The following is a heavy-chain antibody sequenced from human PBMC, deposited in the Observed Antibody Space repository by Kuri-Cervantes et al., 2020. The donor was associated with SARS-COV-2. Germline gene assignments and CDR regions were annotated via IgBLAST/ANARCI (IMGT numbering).Heavy chain of an antibody. J-gene: IGHJ3*02. Sequence: SETLSLTCTVSGGSISSGDYYWSWIRQPPGKGLEWIGYIYYSGSTNYNPSLKSRVTISVDTSKNQFSLKLSSVTAADTTVYYCARDAPFYYDSSGYYYAGAFDIWGQGTMVTVSS. V-gene: IGHV4-61*08. CDR1: GGSISSGDYY. CDR3: ARDAPFYYDSSGYYYAGAFDI. CDR2: IYYSGST. D-gene: IGHD3-22*01.